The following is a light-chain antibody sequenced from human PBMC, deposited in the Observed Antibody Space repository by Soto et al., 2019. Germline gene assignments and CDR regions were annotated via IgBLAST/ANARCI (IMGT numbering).Light chain of an antibody. CDR1: QSLVHSDGNTY. CDR3: MQPLQSWT. J-gene: IGKJ1*01. Sequence: DVVMTQSPLSLPVTLGQPASISCRSSQSLVHSDGNTYLNWFQQRPGQSPRRLIYKVSNRDSGVPDRFSGSGSGTDFTLKISRVEAEDVGVYYCMQPLQSWTFGQGTKVDI. V-gene: IGKV2-30*02. CDR2: KVS.